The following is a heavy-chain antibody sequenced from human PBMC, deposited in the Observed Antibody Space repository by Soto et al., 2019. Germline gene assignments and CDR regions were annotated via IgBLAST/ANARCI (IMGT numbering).Heavy chain of an antibody. CDR3: AGQTFTRAAASYGRSNWFDP. J-gene: IGHJ5*02. Sequence: SETLSLTCTASGGSITSSSHFWGWVRQPPGKGLEWIGTIYFTWNTYYTPSLKSRLTMSIDTSKTEFSLRLNSVTAADTAVYYCAGQTFTRAAASYGRSNWFDPWGPGPRVTVSS. CDR1: GGSITSSSHF. CDR2: IYFTWNT. D-gene: IGHD5-18*01. V-gene: IGHV4-39*01.